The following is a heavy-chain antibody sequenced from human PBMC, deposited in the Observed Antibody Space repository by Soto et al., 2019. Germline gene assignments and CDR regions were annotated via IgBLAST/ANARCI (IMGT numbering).Heavy chain of an antibody. Sequence: QVQLVQSGAEVKKPGSSVKVSCKASGGTFSSYAISWVRQAPGQGLEWMGGIIPIFGTANYAQKFQGRVTITADESTSTAYMVLSSLRSEDTAVYYCARRGVRFLEWLSHYYYYGMDVWGQGTTVTVSS. J-gene: IGHJ6*02. CDR1: GGTFSSYA. CDR3: ARRGVRFLEWLSHYYYYGMDV. D-gene: IGHD3-3*01. V-gene: IGHV1-69*12. CDR2: IIPIFGTA.